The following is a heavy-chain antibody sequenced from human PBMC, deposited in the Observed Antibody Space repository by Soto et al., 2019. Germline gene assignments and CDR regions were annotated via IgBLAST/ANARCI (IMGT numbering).Heavy chain of an antibody. CDR1: GFTFSSYG. J-gene: IGHJ4*02. D-gene: IGHD6-19*01. Sequence: QVQLVESGGGVVQPGRSLRLSCAASGFTFSSYGMHWVRQXXXXXXXGVAVIWYEGSNKYYADSVKGRFTISRDNXXNTLYXQXNSXXAEXTAVYYCARGGVGLQWLANDYWGQGTLVTVSS. CDR3: ARGGVGLQWLANDY. V-gene: IGHV3-33*01. CDR2: IWYEGSNK.